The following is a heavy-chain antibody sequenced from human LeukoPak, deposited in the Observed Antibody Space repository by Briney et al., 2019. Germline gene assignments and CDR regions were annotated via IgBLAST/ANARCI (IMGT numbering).Heavy chain of an antibody. CDR2: INTNTGNP. D-gene: IGHD6-13*01. Sequence: GASVKVSCKASGYTFTSYAMNWVRQAPGQGLEWMGWINTNTGNPTYAPGFTGRLVLSLDTSVNTAYLQISSLKAEDTAVYYCARVITAFGTSDYWGQGTLVTVSS. V-gene: IGHV7-4-1*02. CDR3: ARVITAFGTSDY. CDR1: GYTFTSYA. J-gene: IGHJ4*02.